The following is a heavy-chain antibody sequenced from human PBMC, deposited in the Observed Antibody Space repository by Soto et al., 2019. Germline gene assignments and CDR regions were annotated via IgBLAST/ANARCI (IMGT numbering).Heavy chain of an antibody. CDR2: IYTSGST. D-gene: IGHD2-2*01. V-gene: IGHV4-4*07. Sequence: SETLSLTCTVSGGSISSYYWSWIRQPAGKGLEWIGRIYTSGSTNYNPSLKSRVTMSVDTSKNQFSLKLSSVTAADTAVYYCARQPVVPAGPYKQYYYYYGMDVWGQGTTVTVSS. CDR1: GGSISSYY. CDR3: ARQPVVPAGPYKQYYYYYGMDV. J-gene: IGHJ6*02.